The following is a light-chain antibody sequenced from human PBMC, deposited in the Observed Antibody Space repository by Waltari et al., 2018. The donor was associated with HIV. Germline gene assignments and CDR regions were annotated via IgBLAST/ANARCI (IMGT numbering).Light chain of an antibody. CDR1: QPIGNN. J-gene: IGKJ4*01. V-gene: IGKV3-15*01. Sequence: VIMTQSPATLSVSPGERVTLSCRASQPIGNNLAWYQQKPGQSPRLLVYEESTRAAGIPGGIYGGGSWTEFTLTISSLQSEDYAVYYCQQYNNGPPLTFGGGTRVEI. CDR2: EES. CDR3: QQYNNGPPLT.